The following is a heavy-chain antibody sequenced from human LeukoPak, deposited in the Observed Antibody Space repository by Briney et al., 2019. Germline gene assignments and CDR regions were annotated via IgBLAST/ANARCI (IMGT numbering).Heavy chain of an antibody. CDR2: ISGSSSAI. V-gene: IGHV3-48*01. J-gene: IGHJ4*02. Sequence: GGSLRLSCAASGFTFSTYGMKWVRQAPGKGLEWVSYISGSSSAINYADSVKGRFTISRDNAKHSLYLQMNSLRAGDTAVYYCATYSGYDRIFDYWGQGTLVTVSS. D-gene: IGHD5-12*01. CDR1: GFTFSTYG. CDR3: ATYSGYDRIFDY.